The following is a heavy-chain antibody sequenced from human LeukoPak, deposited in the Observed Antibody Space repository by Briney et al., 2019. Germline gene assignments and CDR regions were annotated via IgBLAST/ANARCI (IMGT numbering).Heavy chain of an antibody. CDR3: ARDPGVVAFHYFDF. J-gene: IGHJ4*02. CDR1: GFTFSSHA. D-gene: IGHD3-3*01. CDR2: IGGRGGST. V-gene: IGHV3-23*01. Sequence: PGGSLRLSXVASGFTFSSHAMAWVRQAPGKGMEWVSAIGGRGGSTYYADSVKGRFTISRDNSKNTLYLQMNSLRAEDTALYYCARDPGVVAFHYFDFWGQGTLVTVSS.